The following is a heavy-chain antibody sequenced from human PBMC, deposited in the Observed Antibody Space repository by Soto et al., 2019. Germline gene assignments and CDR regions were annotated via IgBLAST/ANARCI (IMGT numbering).Heavy chain of an antibody. CDR3: ARFVAHYGYTTGFAFDY. Sequence: QGQLVQSWAEVKKPGSSVKVACKASGGTFSSYAISWVRQAPVQGLEWMGGIIPIFGTANYAQKFKGRVTITADESTSTAYMELSSLRSEETAVYYCARFVAHYGYTTGFAFDYWGQGTLVTVSS. CDR1: GGTFSSYA. D-gene: IGHD4-17*01. J-gene: IGHJ4*02. CDR2: IIPIFGTA. V-gene: IGHV1-69*01.